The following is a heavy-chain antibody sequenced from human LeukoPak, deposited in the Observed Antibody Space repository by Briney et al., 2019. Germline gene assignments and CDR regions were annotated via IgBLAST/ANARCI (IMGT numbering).Heavy chain of an antibody. J-gene: IGHJ4*02. D-gene: IGHD6-13*01. CDR2: IYYSGST. CDR3: ATTKYSSSWFDY. Sequence: SETLSLTCTVSGGSISSSSYYWGWIRQPPGKGLEWIGGIYYSGSTYYNPSLKSRVTISVDTSKNQFSLKLSSVTAADTAVYYCATTKYSSSWFDYWGQGTLVTVSS. CDR1: GGSISSSSYY. V-gene: IGHV4-39*07.